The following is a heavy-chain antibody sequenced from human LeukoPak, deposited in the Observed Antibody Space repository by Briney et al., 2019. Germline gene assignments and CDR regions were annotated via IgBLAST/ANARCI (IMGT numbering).Heavy chain of an antibody. V-gene: IGHV4-31*03. Sequence: SSETLSLICTVSGGSISSGGYYWSWIRQHPGKGLEWIGYIYYSGSTYYNPSLKSRVTISVDTSKNQFSLKLSSVTAADTAVYYCARASRIVVVTAISNWFDPWGQGTLVTVSS. D-gene: IGHD2-21*02. CDR1: GGSISSGGYY. CDR2: IYYSGST. J-gene: IGHJ5*02. CDR3: ARASRIVVVTAISNWFDP.